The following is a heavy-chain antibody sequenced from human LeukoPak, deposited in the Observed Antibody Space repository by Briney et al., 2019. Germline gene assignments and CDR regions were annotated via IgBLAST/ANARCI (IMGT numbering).Heavy chain of an antibody. D-gene: IGHD3-22*01. CDR3: ATYSSLNRREFQY. CDR1: GFTYSNFW. J-gene: IGHJ1*01. Sequence: GGSLRLSCVVSGFTYSNFWMAWVRQAPGEGLEWVAHIKKDGSEKNYADSVKGRFTISRDNAKNSLYLQMNSLRAEDTAVYYCATYSSLNRREFQYWGQGTLLTVSS. V-gene: IGHV3-7*01. CDR2: IKKDGSEK.